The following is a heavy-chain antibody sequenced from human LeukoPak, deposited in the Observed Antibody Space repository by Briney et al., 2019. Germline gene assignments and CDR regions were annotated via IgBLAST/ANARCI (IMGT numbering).Heavy chain of an antibody. D-gene: IGHD1-26*01. CDR1: GYTFTGYY. J-gene: IGHJ4*02. CDR2: INPNSGGT. CDR3: ARDYRRGGSYYEFFPDN. V-gene: IGHV1-2*02. Sequence: ASVKVSCKASGYTFTGYYMHWVRQAPGQGLEWMGWINPNSGGTNYAQKFQGRVTMTRDTSISTAYMELSRLRSDDTAVYYCARDYRRGGSYYEFFPDNWGQGTLVTVSS.